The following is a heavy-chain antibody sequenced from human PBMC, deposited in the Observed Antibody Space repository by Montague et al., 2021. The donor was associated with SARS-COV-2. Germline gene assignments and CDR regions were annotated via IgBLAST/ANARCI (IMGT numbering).Heavy chain of an antibody. D-gene: IGHD3-9*01. CDR2: ITASGSPT. Sequence: SLRLSCSASGFTFSDYYMSWIRQAPGKGLEWVSYITASGSPTYYXDSVKGRFTISRDNAKNSLYLQMNSLRAEDTAMYYCARDSMDYDILTGYYRWFDPWGQGTLVTVSS. CDR1: GFTFSDYY. V-gene: IGHV3-11*01. J-gene: IGHJ5*02. CDR3: ARDSMDYDILTGYYRWFDP.